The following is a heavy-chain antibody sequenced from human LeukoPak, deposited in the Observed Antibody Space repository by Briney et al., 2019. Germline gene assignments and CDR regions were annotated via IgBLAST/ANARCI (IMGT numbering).Heavy chain of an antibody. CDR2: IYYSGST. J-gene: IGHJ1*01. CDR1: GGSISSYY. V-gene: IGHV4-59*01. CDR3: ASFGSSGYYSAAEYFQH. Sequence: SETLSLTCTVSGGSISSYYWSWIRQPPGKGLEWIGYIYYSGSTNYNPSLKSRVTISVDMSKNQLSLKLSSVTAADTAVYYCASFGSSGYYSAAEYFQHWGQGTLVTVSS. D-gene: IGHD3-22*01.